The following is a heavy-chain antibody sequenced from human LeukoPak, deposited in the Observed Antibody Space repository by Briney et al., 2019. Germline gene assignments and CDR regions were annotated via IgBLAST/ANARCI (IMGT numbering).Heavy chain of an antibody. CDR2: INAGNGNT. Sequence: ASVKASCKASGYTFTSYAMHWVRQAPGQRLEWMGWINAGNGNTKYSQKFQGRVTITRDTSASTAYMELSSLRAEDTAVYYCASGCSGGSCYLVYWGQGTLVTVSS. CDR3: ASGCSGGSCYLVY. V-gene: IGHV1-3*01. D-gene: IGHD2-15*01. CDR1: GYTFTSYA. J-gene: IGHJ4*02.